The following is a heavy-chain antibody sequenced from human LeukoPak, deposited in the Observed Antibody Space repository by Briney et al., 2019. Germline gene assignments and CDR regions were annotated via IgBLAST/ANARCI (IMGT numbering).Heavy chain of an antibody. J-gene: IGHJ4*02. V-gene: IGHV3-20*04. Sequence: GGSLRLSCAASGFTFDDYGMSWVRQAPGKGLEWVSGINWNGGSTGYADSVKGRFTISRDSAKNSLYLQMNSLRAEDTALYYCARAAYSSSWYSPEFDYWGQGTLVTVSS. D-gene: IGHD6-13*01. CDR2: INWNGGST. CDR3: ARAAYSSSWYSPEFDY. CDR1: GFTFDDYG.